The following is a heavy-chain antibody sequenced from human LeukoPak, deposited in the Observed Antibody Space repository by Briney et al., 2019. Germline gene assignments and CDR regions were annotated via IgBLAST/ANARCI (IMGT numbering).Heavy chain of an antibody. CDR2: IIGGGDNT. D-gene: IGHD4-23*01. V-gene: IGHV3-23*01. CDR3: AKDRRVTHL. Sequence: PGGSLRLSCAASGFTFSSYGMTWVHQAPGKGLEWVSGIIGGGDNTYYADSVKGRFTISRDNSKNTLYLQMNSLRAEDTAVYYCAKDRRVTHLGGEGTLVTVSS. CDR1: GFTFSSYG. J-gene: IGHJ4*02.